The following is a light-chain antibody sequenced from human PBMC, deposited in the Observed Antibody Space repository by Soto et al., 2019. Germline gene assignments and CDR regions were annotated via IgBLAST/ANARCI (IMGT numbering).Light chain of an antibody. CDR1: QSVSSNH. V-gene: IGKV3-20*01. CDR3: QQYGSSPCT. Sequence: DIVLTQSPGTLSLSPGERATLYCRASQSVSSNHLAWYQQKPGQAPRLLIYGGSSRATGIPVRFSGSGSETDFTLTITRLEPEDFAMYYCQQYGSSPCTFGQGTKLEIK. CDR2: GGS. J-gene: IGKJ2*01.